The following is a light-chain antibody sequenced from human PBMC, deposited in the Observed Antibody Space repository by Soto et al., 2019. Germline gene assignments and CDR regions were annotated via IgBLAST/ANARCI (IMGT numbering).Light chain of an antibody. CDR2: TAS. CDR3: QQTNSFPIT. Sequence: DIQMTQSPSSVSASVGDRVTITCRASQSISSWLAWYQQKTGKATKLLIYTASNLQSGVPSRVSGSGSGTDVTLTISSLQPEDCATYYCQQTNSFPITFGQGTRLEIK. V-gene: IGKV1D-12*01. J-gene: IGKJ5*01. CDR1: QSISSW.